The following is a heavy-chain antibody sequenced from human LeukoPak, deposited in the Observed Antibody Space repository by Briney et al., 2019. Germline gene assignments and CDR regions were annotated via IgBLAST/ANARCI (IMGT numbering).Heavy chain of an antibody. J-gene: IGHJ4*02. CDR1: GGSFSGYY. CDR3: ARSGRWELPAR. Sequence: PSETLSLTCAVYGGSFSGYYWSWIRQPPGKGLEWIGEINHSGSTNYNPSLKSRVTISVDTSKNQFSLKLSSVTAADTAVYYCARSGRWELPARWGQGTLVTVSS. V-gene: IGHV4-34*01. D-gene: IGHD1-26*01. CDR2: INHSGST.